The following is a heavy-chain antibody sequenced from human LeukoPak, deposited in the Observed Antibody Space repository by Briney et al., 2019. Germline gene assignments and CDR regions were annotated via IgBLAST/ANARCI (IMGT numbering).Heavy chain of an antibody. V-gene: IGHV3-23*01. CDR3: AKDAAGPVDY. CDR2: ISGSGGRT. D-gene: IGHD6-25*01. CDR1: GFTFSSYA. Sequence: GGSLRLSCAASGFTFSSYAMTWVRQAPGKGLEWVSGISGSGGRTNYADSVKGRFTISRDNSKNTLYLQMNSLRAEGTAVYYCAKDAAGPVDYWGQGTLVTVSS. J-gene: IGHJ4*02.